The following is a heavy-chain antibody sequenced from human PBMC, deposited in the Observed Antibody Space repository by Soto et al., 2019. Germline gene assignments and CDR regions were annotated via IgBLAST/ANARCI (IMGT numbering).Heavy chain of an antibody. CDR1: GGSVRAPDW. D-gene: IGHD1-1*01. J-gene: IGHJ5*01. Sequence: SETLSLTCALSGGSVRAPDWWNWVRQSPDKGPEWIAEVHISGHSNYNPSLRSRVSVSIDSSKNQFYLNLNSVTAADTAIYYCARVRQGCSANNCYFDPWGQGTQVTVSS. V-gene: IGHV4-4*02. CDR3: ARVRQGCSANNCYFDP. CDR2: VHISGHS.